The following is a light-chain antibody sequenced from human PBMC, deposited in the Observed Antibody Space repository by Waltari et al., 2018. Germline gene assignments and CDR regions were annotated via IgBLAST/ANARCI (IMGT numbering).Light chain of an antibody. CDR1: QGLEHSDGNTY. CDR3: RQAKYWPWT. CDR2: QVS. J-gene: IGKJ1*01. V-gene: IGKV2-30*02. Sequence: DVVVTQSPLSLSVTQGQTAYISCTSVQGLEHSDGNTYLSWYQQRPGQSPRGLIYQVSKRDAGVPDRFSVSGSGSDFTLRISGVEAEDVASYYCRQAKYWPWTFGQGTEVELK.